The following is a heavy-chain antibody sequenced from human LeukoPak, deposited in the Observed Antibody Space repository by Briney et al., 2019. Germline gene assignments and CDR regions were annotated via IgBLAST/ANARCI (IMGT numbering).Heavy chain of an antibody. D-gene: IGHD3-10*01. V-gene: IGHV1-69*13. CDR2: IIPIFGTA. Sequence: SVKVSCKASGGTFSSYAISWVRQAPGQGLEWMGGIIPIFGTANYAQKFQGRVTITADESTSTAYMELSSLRSEDTAVYYCARDRGGSYYRFDPWGQGTLVTVSS. J-gene: IGHJ5*02. CDR3: ARDRGGSYYRFDP. CDR1: GGTFSSYA.